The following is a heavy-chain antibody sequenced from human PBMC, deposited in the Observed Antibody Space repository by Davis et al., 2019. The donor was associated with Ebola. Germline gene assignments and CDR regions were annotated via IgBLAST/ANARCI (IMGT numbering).Heavy chain of an antibody. CDR2: INHSGST. CDR3: ARERLDNYYGMDV. CDR1: GGSFSGYY. Sequence: SETLSLTCAVYGGSFSGYYWSWIRQPPGKGLEWIGEINHSGSTNYNPSLKSRVTISVDTSKNQFSLKLSSVTAADTAVYYCARERLDNYYGMDVWGKGTTVTVSS. D-gene: IGHD2-2*03. J-gene: IGHJ6*04. V-gene: IGHV4-34*01.